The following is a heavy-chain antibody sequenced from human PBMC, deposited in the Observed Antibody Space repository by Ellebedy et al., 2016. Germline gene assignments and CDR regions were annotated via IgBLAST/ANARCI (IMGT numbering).Heavy chain of an antibody. CDR3: AKDAGQVLDLELDWLDP. D-gene: IGHD1-1*01. V-gene: IGHV3-74*01. CDR1: EFSLREYW. Sequence: GESLKISCAASEFSLREYWMHWVRQAPGKGLEWISLIHNDGVTTNYAASVKGRFTISRDAAKNTLYLQMNSLRLEDTAIYYCAKDAGQVLDLELDWLDPWGQGALVTVSS. J-gene: IGHJ5*02. CDR2: IHNDGVTT.